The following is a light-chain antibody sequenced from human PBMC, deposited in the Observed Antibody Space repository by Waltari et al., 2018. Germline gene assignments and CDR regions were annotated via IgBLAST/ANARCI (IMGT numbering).Light chain of an antibody. V-gene: IGKV1-39*01. CDR2: AAS. J-gene: IGKJ1*01. CDR1: QSISSY. Sequence: IQMTQSPSSLSASVGDRVTITRRASQSISSYLNWYQQKPGIAPKLLIYAASSLQSGVPSRFSGSGSGTDFTLTISSLQPEDFATYYCQQSYNNPRTFGQGTKVEIK. CDR3: QQSYNNPRT.